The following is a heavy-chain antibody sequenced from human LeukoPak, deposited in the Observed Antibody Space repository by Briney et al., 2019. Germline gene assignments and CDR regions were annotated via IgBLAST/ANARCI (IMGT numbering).Heavy chain of an antibody. Sequence: PGGSLRLSCAASGFTFSSYEMNWVRQAPGKGLEWVAYISSSGSAIYYADSVKGRFTISRDNAKNSLYLQMNSLRAEDTAVYYCAELGITMIGGVWGKGTTVTISS. V-gene: IGHV3-48*03. CDR2: ISSSGSAI. CDR3: AELGITMIGGV. CDR1: GFTFSSYE. J-gene: IGHJ6*04. D-gene: IGHD3-10*02.